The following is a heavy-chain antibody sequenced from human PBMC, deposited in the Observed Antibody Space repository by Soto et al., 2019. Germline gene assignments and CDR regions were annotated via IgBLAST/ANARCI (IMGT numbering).Heavy chain of an antibody. D-gene: IGHD3-22*01. V-gene: IGHV1-8*01. CDR1: GYTFTSDD. CDR2: RNPNSVIT. Sequence: ASVKDSCKSSGYTFTSDDINWVRQATGQGLEWMGWRNPNSVITGYAQKFQGRFPMTTNTSQSTAYMELCSLRSEDTVVYYCARGHSYDSSGYYYYYYGLDVWGQGTPVTVSS. J-gene: IGHJ6*02. CDR3: ARGHSYDSSGYYYYYYGLDV.